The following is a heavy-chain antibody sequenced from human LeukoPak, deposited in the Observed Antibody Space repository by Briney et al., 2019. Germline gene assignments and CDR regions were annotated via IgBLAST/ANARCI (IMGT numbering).Heavy chain of an antibody. J-gene: IGHJ5*02. CDR3: ARVVRFHWFDP. CDR1: GFTFSDYY. V-gene: IGHV3-11*01. Sequence: GGSLRLSCAASGFTFSDYYMSWIRQAPGKGLEWVSYISSSGSTIYYADSVKGRFTISRDNAKNSLYLQMNSQRAEDTAVYYCARVVRFHWFDPWGQGTLVTVSS. D-gene: IGHD2-21*01. CDR2: ISSSGSTI.